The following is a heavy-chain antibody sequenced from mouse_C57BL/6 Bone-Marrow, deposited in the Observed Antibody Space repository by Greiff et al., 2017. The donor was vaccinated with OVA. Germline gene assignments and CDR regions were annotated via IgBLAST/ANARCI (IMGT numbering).Heavy chain of an antibody. Sequence: EVKLQESGGGLVKPGGSLKLSCAASGFTFSDYGMHWVRQAPEKGLEWVAYISSGSSTIYYADTVKGRVTLSRDNAKNTPFLHMTTLRSEDTAMDYCARRSFYDGYYSWAWFAYWGQGTLVTVSA. V-gene: IGHV5-17*01. CDR3: ARRSFYDGYYSWAWFAY. CDR2: ISSGSSTI. CDR1: GFTFSDYG. D-gene: IGHD2-3*01. J-gene: IGHJ3*01.